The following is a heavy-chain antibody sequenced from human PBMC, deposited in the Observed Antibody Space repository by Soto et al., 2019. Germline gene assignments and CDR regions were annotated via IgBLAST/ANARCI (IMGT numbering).Heavy chain of an antibody. D-gene: IGHD3-16*01. V-gene: IGHV1-18*04. Sequence: QVQLVQSAPEVKKPGASVTVSCKASGYTFTNYGLNWLRQAPGQGPQWMGRISTYNGLTNYAQKCHVRITMTTDASTNIVSMELRSLTSDDTAVYYCARDLRYGYNFGDWFDPWGQGTLVTVSS. CDR2: ISTYNGLT. CDR3: ARDLRYGYNFGDWFDP. CDR1: GYTFTNYG. J-gene: IGHJ5*02.